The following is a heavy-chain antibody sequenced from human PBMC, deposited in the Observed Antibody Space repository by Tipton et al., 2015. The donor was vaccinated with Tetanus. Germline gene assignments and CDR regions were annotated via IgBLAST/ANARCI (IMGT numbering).Heavy chain of an antibody. CDR3: ARVKSVRFFDS. D-gene: IGHD3-16*01. J-gene: IGHJ4*02. CDR2: IFYSGST. CDR1: GASIRSYY. V-gene: IGHV4-59*01. Sequence: TLSLTCTVSGASIRSYYWSWIRQSPRKGLEWIGYIFYSGSTNYNPSLKSRVTMSADTSKNHFFLKVTSVTAADTAIYYCARVKSVRFFDSWGQGTVVTVSS.